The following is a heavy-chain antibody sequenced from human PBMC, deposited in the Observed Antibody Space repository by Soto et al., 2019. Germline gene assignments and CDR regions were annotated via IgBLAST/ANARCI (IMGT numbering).Heavy chain of an antibody. CDR3: ARVDILIYNRAFDI. J-gene: IGHJ3*02. V-gene: IGHV4-31*03. D-gene: IGHD3-9*01. Sequence: SATLSLTSTVSGGSISSGDYSWSWIRQHAGKGLEWIVYIYYNGATDYNPSLKSRVTMSLDTSKNQFSLKVNSVTAADTAVYYCARVDILIYNRAFDIWGQGTLVTVSS. CDR1: GGSISSGDYS. CDR2: IYYNGAT.